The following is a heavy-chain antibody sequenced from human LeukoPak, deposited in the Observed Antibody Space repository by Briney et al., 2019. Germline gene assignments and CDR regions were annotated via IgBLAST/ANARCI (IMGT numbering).Heavy chain of an antibody. D-gene: IGHD3-22*01. CDR2: VSSSGSTV. V-gene: IGHV3-48*03. CDR1: GFTFSSYE. CDR3: ARAPSEIGGYYPEYFRH. J-gene: IGHJ1*01. Sequence: GGSLRLSCAVSGFTFSSYEMNWVRQAPGKGLEWVSYVSSSGSTVYYADSVKGRFTISRDNAKNTLSLQMNSLRAEDTGVYYCARAPSEIGGYYPEYFRHWGQGTLVTVSS.